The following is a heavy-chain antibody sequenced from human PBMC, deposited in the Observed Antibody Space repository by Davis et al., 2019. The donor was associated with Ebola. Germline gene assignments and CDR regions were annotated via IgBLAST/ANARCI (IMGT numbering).Heavy chain of an antibody. J-gene: IGHJ5*02. V-gene: IGHV3-21*04. CDR3: ESDPGLLWFGGGDWFDP. D-gene: IGHD3-10*01. CDR1: GFTFSSYS. Sequence: PGGSLRLSCAASGFTFSSYSMNWVRPAPGKGLEWVSSISSSSSYIYYADSVKGRFTISRDNAKNSLYLQRNSLRAEDTAVYYCESDPGLLWFGGGDWFDPWGQGTLVTVSS. CDR2: ISSSSSYI.